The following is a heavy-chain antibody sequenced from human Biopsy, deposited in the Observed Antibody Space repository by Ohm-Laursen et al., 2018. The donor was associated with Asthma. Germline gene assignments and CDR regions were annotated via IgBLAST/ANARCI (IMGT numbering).Heavy chain of an antibody. CDR2: IYSGGTS. J-gene: IGHJ4*02. D-gene: IGHD6-19*01. V-gene: IGHV3-53*01. CDR3: ARGDSSGWSHYYFDY. Sequence: SLRLSCAASGFAVSRDHMFWVRQAPGKGLEWVSVIYSGGTSHTADSVRGRFTISRDYSKNTLHLQMHSLGVEDTAVYYCARGDSSGWSHYYFDYWGQGTLVTVSS. CDR1: GFAVSRDH.